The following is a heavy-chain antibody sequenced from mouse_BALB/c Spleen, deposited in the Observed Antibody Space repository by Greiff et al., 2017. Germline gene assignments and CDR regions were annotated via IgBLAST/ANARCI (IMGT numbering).Heavy chain of an antibody. V-gene: IGHV5-17*02. CDR3: ARGQYGNYVPYAMDY. D-gene: IGHD2-10*02. Sequence: EVKVVESGGGLVQPGGSRKLSCAASGFTFSSFGMHWVRQAPEKGLEWVAYISSGSSTIYYADTVKGRFTISRDNPKNTLFLQMTSLRSEDTAMYYCARGQYGNYVPYAMDYWGQGTSVTVSS. CDR2: ISSGSSTI. CDR1: GFTFSSFG. J-gene: IGHJ4*01.